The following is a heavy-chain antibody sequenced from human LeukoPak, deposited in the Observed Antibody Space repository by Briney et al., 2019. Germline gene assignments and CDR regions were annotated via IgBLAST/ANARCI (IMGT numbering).Heavy chain of an antibody. D-gene: IGHD3-9*01. CDR1: GGSISSYY. J-gene: IGHJ3*02. CDR2: IYYSGST. Sequence: SETLSLTCTVSGGSISSYYGSWIRQPPGKGLEWIGDIYYSGSTNYDPSLKSRVTISVDTSKNQFSLQLSSVTAADTAVYYCASAWYYDILTGYSDDAFDIWGQGTMVTVSS. CDR3: ASAWYYDILTGYSDDAFDI. V-gene: IGHV4-59*01.